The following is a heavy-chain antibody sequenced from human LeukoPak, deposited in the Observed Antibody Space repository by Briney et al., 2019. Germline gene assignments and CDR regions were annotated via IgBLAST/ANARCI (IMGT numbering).Heavy chain of an antibody. CDR2: IKTDASEK. V-gene: IGHV3-7*01. D-gene: IGHD4-11*01. CDR3: ATYSTRNAREFQS. CDR1: GFIFSNCW. Sequence: PGRSLRLSCETSGFIFSNCWMTWVRQAPGKGLEWVANIKTDASEKYYADSVKGRFTISRDNAKMSLYLQMNSLRVEDTAVYYCATYSTRNAREFQSWGQGTLVTVSS. J-gene: IGHJ1*01.